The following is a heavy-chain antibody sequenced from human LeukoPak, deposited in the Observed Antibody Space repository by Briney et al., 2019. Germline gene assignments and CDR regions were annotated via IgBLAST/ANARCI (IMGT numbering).Heavy chain of an antibody. CDR2: ICISGSYI. J-gene: IGHJ4*02. Sequence: GGSLRLSCAASGFTFSSYNMNWVRQAPGKGLEWVSSICISGSYIHYADSVKGRFTISRDNAKNSLYLQMNSLRADDTAVYYCARGADYGSGSYYRDYWGQGTLVTVSS. CDR3: ARGADYGSGSYYRDY. CDR1: GFTFSSYN. D-gene: IGHD3-10*01. V-gene: IGHV3-21*01.